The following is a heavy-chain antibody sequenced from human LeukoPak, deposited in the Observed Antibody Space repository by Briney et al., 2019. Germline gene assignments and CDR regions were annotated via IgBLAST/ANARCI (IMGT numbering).Heavy chain of an antibody. V-gene: IGHV1-18*01. CDR1: GYTFTSYG. CDR2: ISAYNGNT. J-gene: IGHJ4*02. D-gene: IGHD6-19*01. CDR3: ASGGDIAVAGTMDFDY. Sequence: ASVKVSCKASGYTFTSYGISWVRQAPGQGLEWMGWISAYNGNTNYAQKLQGRVTMTTDTSTSTAYMELRSLRSDDTAVYYCASGGDIAVAGTMDFDYWGQGTLVTVSS.